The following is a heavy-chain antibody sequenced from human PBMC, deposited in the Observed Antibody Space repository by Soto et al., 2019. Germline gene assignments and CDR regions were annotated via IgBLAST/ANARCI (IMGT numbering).Heavy chain of an antibody. CDR3: SGGSGSFFAFDI. D-gene: IGHD3-10*01. V-gene: IGHV4-30-2*01. J-gene: IGHJ3*02. CDR1: GGSISSGGYS. Sequence: SETLSLTCAVSGGSISSGGYSWSWIRQPPGKGLEWIGYIYHSGSTYYNPSLKSRVTISVDRSKNQFSLKLSSVTAADTAVYYCSGGSGSFFAFDIWGQGTMVTVSS. CDR2: IYHSGST.